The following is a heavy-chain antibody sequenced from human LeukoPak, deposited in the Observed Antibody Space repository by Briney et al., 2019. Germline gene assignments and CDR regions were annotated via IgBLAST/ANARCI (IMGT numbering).Heavy chain of an antibody. V-gene: IGHV4-34*01. CDR3: ARGYYYGSGSYNWFDP. Sequence: SETLSLTCAVSGESFSHYYWSWLRQTPGKGLEWIGEINHRGTTNYNPSLKSRVTISVDRSKNQFSLKLSSVTAADTAVYYCARGYYYGSGSYNWFDPWGQGTLVTVSS. CDR2: INHRGTT. CDR1: GESFSHYY. J-gene: IGHJ5*02. D-gene: IGHD3-10*01.